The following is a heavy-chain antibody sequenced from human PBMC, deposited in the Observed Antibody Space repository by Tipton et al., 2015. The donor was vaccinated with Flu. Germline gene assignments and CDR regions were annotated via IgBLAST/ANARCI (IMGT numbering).Heavy chain of an antibody. D-gene: IGHD3-22*01. CDR1: GDSISSDFY. CDR3: ARGLYYDSSGYSSGFDY. Sequence: TLSLTCAVSGDSISSDFYWAWIRQFPGKGLEWIGTVSRTGSTIYNPSLKSRVTISVDKSKNQFSLKLSSVTAADTAVYYCARGLYYDSSGYSSGFDYWGQGTLVTVSS. J-gene: IGHJ4*02. V-gene: IGHV4-38-2*01. CDR2: VSRTGST.